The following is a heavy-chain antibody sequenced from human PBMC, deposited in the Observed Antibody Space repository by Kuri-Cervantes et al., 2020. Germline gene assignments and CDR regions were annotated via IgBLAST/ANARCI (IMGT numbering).Heavy chain of an antibody. D-gene: IGHD5-18*01. V-gene: IGHV3-21*03. CDR2: ISSSSSYI. CDR1: GFTFSSYS. Sequence: GESLKISCAASGFTFSSYSMNWVRQAPGKGLEWVSSISSSSSYIYYADSVKGRFTISRDNAKNSLYLQMNSLRAEDTAVYYCARMDTAMVHAFDIWGQGTMVTVSS. J-gene: IGHJ3*02. CDR3: ARMDTAMVHAFDI.